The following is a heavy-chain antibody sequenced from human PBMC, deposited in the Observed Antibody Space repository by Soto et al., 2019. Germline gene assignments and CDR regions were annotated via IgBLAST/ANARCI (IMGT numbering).Heavy chain of an antibody. Sequence: QVQLVESGGGVVQPGRSLRLSCAASGFPFSTYGMHWVRQAPGRGLEWVAVIWNDGMKKYYADSVKGRFTISRDNFKNTLYVHMSSLRAEDTAVYYCAKVGETSYWYFDLWGRGNLVSVSS. CDR1: GFPFSTYG. CDR3: AKVGETSYWYFDL. D-gene: IGHD3-10*01. J-gene: IGHJ2*01. V-gene: IGHV3-33*06. CDR2: IWNDGMKK.